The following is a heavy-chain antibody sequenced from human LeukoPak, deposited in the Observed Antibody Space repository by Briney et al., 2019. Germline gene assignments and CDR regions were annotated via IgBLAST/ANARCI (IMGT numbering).Heavy chain of an antibody. J-gene: IGHJ6*02. V-gene: IGHV1-8*01. CDR3: ARGGRITIFGVVTKYYYYGMDV. CDR1: GYTFTSYD. CDR2: MNPNSGNT. Sequence: ASAKVSCKASGYTFTSYDINWVRQATGQGLEWMGWMNPNSGNTGYAQKFQGRVTMTRNTSISTAYMELSSLRSEDTAVYYCARGGRITIFGVVTKYYYYGMDVWGQGTTVTVSS. D-gene: IGHD3-3*01.